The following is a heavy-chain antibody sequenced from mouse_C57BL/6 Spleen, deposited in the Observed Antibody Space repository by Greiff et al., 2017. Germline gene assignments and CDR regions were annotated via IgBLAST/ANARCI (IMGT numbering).Heavy chain of an antibody. V-gene: IGHV5-6*01. CDR1: GFTFSSYG. J-gene: IGHJ2*01. CDR2: ISSGGSYT. CDR3: ARSGKKDYFDY. Sequence: EVKLMESGGDLVKPGGSLKLSCAASGFTFSSYGMSWVRQTPDKRLEWVATISSGGSYTYYPDSVKGRFTISRDNAKNTLYLQMSSLKSEYTAMYYCARSGKKDYFDYWGQGTTLTVSS. D-gene: IGHD3-1*01.